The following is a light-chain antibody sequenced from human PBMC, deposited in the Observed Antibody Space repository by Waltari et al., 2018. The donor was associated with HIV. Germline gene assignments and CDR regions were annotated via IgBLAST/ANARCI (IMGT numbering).Light chain of an antibody. J-gene: IGKJ5*01. CDR1: QGISRY. CDR2: AAF. V-gene: IGKV1-39*01. CDR3: QQSYNSPIT. Sequence: DIEMTQSPSSLSASVGDRVTITCRASQGISRYLNWYQQKPGKAPKLLSFAAFDLQSGVPSRFSGSGSGTDFTLTISSLQPEDFATYYCQQSYNSPITFGQGTRLDIK.